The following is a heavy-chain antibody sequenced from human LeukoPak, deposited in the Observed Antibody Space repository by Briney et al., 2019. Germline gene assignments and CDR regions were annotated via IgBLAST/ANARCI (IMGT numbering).Heavy chain of an antibody. Sequence: GGSLRLSCAASGFTFSSYWMHWVRQAPGKGLVWVSRINSDGSSTSYADSVKGRFTISRDNAKNTLYLQMNGLRAEDTAVYYCARDPRGYGDYVGFDYWGQGTLVTVSS. V-gene: IGHV3-74*01. CDR2: INSDGSST. CDR3: ARDPRGYGDYVGFDY. CDR1: GFTFSSYW. J-gene: IGHJ4*02. D-gene: IGHD4-17*01.